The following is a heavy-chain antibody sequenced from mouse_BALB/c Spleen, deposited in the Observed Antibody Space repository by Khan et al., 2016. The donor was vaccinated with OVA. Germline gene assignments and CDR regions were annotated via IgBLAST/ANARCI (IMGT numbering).Heavy chain of an antibody. D-gene: IGHD2-3*01. V-gene: IGHV1-77*01. CDR1: GYTFTDYF. CDR2: IFPGSGST. Sequence: QVRLQQSGPELVKPGASVKMSCKASGYTFTDYFISWVKQRTGQGLEWIGEIFPGSGSTYYNEQFKGKATLTVDKSSNTAYMQLSSLTSEDSAVYFCARNGDDGYFLTYWGQGTLVTVSA. J-gene: IGHJ3*01. CDR3: ARNGDDGYFLTY.